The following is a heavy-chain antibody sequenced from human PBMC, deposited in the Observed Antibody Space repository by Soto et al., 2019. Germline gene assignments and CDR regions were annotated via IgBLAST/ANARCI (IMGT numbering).Heavy chain of an antibody. Sequence: QVQLVQSGPDVKKPGASVKVSCKASGYRFDSYGINWIRQAPGQGLEWMGWVSARNDDRKYAHKFQDRVTLTRETSTSTAYMEMRGLISDATAVYYCEREGKSFAFDMWGQGTMVTVSS. CDR2: VSARNDDR. CDR3: EREGKSFAFDM. CDR1: GYRFDSYG. D-gene: IGHD3-10*01. J-gene: IGHJ3*02. V-gene: IGHV1-18*01.